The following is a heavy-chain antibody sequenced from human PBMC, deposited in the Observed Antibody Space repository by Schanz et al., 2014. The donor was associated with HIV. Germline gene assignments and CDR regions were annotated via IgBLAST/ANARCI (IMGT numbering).Heavy chain of an antibody. CDR1: GGTFRGFF. CDR3: ASLKITATGCRFDF. Sequence: QVQLQQWGAGLLKPSETLSLTCAVYGGTFRGFFWSWIRQPPGKGLEWIGEIVRSGTTNYNPSLTGRVTISEDTPSTKSTLKVDSVPAADTDIYYCASLKITATGCRFDFWGQGTLVTVSS. V-gene: IGHV4-34*12. CDR2: IVRSGTT. J-gene: IGHJ4*02. D-gene: IGHD6-13*01.